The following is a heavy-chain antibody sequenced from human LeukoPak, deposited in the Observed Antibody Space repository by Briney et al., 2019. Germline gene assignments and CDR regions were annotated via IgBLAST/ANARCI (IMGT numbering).Heavy chain of an antibody. CDR2: ISYDGSNK. CDR3: AKQLGYCSDGSCYFPY. Sequence: PGGSLRLSCAASGFTFSSCAMHWVRQAPGKGLEWVAVISYDGSNKYYADSVKGRFTISRDNSKNTLYLQMNSLRAEDTAVYYCAKQLGYCSDGSCYFPYWGQGTLVTVSS. CDR1: GFTFSSCA. V-gene: IGHV3-30-3*02. D-gene: IGHD2-15*01. J-gene: IGHJ4*02.